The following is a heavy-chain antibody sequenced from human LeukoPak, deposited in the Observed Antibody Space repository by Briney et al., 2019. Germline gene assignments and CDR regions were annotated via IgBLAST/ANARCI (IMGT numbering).Heavy chain of an antibody. D-gene: IGHD4-23*01. CDR2: IKTKTDGGTT. Sequence: ETLSLTCTVSGDSISSHYWNWIRQPPGKGLEWVGRIKTKTDGGTTDYAAPVKGRFTISRDDSKNTLYLQMNSLTTEDTAVYYCATDPSVVTSAPPFDYWGQGTLVTVSS. J-gene: IGHJ4*02. CDR1: GDSISSHY. V-gene: IGHV3-15*07. CDR3: ATDPSVVTSAPPFDY.